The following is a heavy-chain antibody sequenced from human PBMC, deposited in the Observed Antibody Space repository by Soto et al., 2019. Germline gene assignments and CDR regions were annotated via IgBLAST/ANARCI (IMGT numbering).Heavy chain of an antibody. CDR3: ALGYCSGGSCSYYGMDV. D-gene: IGHD2-15*01. CDR2: IIPIFGTA. J-gene: IGHJ6*02. V-gene: IGHV1-69*01. Sequence: QVQLVQSGAEVKKPGSSVKVSCKASGGTFSSYAISWVRQAPGQGFEWMGGIIPIFGTANYAQKFQGRVTITADESTSTAYMELSSLRSEDTAVYYCALGYCSGGSCSYYGMDVWGQGTTVTVSS. CDR1: GGTFSSYA.